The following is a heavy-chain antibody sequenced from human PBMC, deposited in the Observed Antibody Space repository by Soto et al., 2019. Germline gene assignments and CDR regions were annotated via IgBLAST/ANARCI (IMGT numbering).Heavy chain of an antibody. CDR2: INPSSGRT. D-gene: IGHD2-15*01. V-gene: IGHV1-46*01. CDR1: GYTFTSYS. J-gene: IGHJ6*02. Sequence: QVQLVQSGAEVKKPGASVRVSCKASGYTFTSYSMHWVRQAPGQGLEWMGIINPSSGRTSYAQNFQGRVTMTSDTSTSIVYMEMSSMKSEDTAVYYCARDHNFGFILYAMDGWGQGTTVTVSS. CDR3: ARDHNFGFILYAMDG.